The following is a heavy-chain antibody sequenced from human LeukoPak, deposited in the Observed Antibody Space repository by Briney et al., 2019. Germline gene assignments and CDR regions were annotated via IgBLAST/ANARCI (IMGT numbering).Heavy chain of an antibody. Sequence: GGSLRLSCAASGFTVSSNYMSWVRQAPGKGLEWVSVIYSGGSTYYADSVKGRFTISRDNSKNTLYLQMNSLRAEDTAVYYCARGKDTAMDSSLAYWGQGTLVTVSS. CDR2: IYSGGST. V-gene: IGHV3-53*05. J-gene: IGHJ4*02. CDR3: ARGKDTAMDSSLAY. D-gene: IGHD5-18*01. CDR1: GFTVSSNY.